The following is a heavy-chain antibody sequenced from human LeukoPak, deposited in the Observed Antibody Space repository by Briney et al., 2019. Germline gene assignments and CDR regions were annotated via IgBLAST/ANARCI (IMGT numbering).Heavy chain of an antibody. D-gene: IGHD3-10*01. V-gene: IGHV3-33*01. CDR1: GFTFSSYG. CDR3: ARDLTAMVRGVAADY. J-gene: IGHJ4*02. Sequence: GGSLRLSCAASGFTFSSYGMHWVRQAPGKGLEWVAVTWYDGSNQYYGDSVKGRFTISRDNSKNTLYLQMNSLRAEDTAVYYCARDLTAMVRGVAADYWGQGTLVTVSS. CDR2: TWYDGSNQ.